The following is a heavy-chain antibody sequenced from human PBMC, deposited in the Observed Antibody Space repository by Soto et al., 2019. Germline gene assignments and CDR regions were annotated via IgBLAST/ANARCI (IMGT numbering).Heavy chain of an antibody. D-gene: IGHD3-10*01. CDR1: GFDFGSFG. V-gene: IGHV1-58*02. CDR3: SADHPPMAMGWPV. J-gene: IGHJ6*02. Sequence: ASVKVSCKASGFDFGSFGIQFLRQTRGRGLEWIGWIVVVSGSTNYARQFQGRVAISRDMSSSTAYLDLYDLKSDDTAVYFCSADHPPMAMGWPVWGQGTTVTVSS. CDR2: IVVVSGST.